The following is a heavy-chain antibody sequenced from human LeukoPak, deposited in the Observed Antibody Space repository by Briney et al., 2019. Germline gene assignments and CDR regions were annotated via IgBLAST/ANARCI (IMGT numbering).Heavy chain of an antibody. Sequence: ASVKVSCKASGYTFTSYDINWVRQATGRGLEWMGWMNPNSGNTGYAQKFQGRVTTTRNTSISTAYMELSSLRSEDTAVYYCARFYTTRRGSVGLDYWGQETLVTVSS. J-gene: IGHJ4*02. D-gene: IGHD3-10*01. CDR1: GYTFTSYD. CDR3: ARFYTTRRGSVGLDY. CDR2: MNPNSGNT. V-gene: IGHV1-8*01.